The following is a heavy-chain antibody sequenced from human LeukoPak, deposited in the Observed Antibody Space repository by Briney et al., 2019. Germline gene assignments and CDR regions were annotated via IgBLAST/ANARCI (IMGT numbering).Heavy chain of an antibody. D-gene: IGHD3/OR15-3a*01. Sequence: SVKVSCKASGGTLGTYAVSWVRQAPGQGLEWMGRISPMFGIANYTQKFQGRVTITTDESANTAYMELSSLRSEDTAVYYCARELDSNWFDPWGQGTLVTVSS. CDR1: GGTLGTYA. CDR2: ISPMFGIA. CDR3: ARELDSNWFDP. V-gene: IGHV1-69*05. J-gene: IGHJ5*02.